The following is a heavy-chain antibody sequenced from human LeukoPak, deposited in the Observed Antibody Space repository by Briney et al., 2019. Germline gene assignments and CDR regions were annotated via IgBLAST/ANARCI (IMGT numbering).Heavy chain of an antibody. J-gene: IGHJ3*02. CDR3: AKDGTTVVIGTGGAFDI. D-gene: IGHD4-23*01. CDR2: INPSGGST. V-gene: IGHV1-46*01. CDR1: GYTFTSYY. Sequence: ASVKVSCKASGYTFTSYYMHWVRQAPGQGLEWMGIINPSGGSTSYAQKFQGRVTMTRDMSTSTVYMELSSLRSEDTAVYYCAKDGTTVVIGTGGAFDIWGQGTMVTVSS.